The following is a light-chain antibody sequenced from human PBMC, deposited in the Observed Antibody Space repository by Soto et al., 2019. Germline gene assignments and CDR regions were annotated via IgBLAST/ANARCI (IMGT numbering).Light chain of an antibody. CDR3: QQRSSWPLT. J-gene: IGKJ4*01. V-gene: IGKV3D-15*01. Sequence: EIVMTQSPATLSVSPGERATLSCRASQSVSSNLAWYQQKPGQAPGLLIYGASTRATGIPARFSGSGSGTEFTLTISSLQSEDFAVYYCQQRSSWPLTFGGGTKVEIK. CDR1: QSVSSN. CDR2: GAS.